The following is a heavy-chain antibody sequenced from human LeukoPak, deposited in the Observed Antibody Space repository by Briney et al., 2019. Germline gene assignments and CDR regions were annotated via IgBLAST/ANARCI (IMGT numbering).Heavy chain of an antibody. Sequence: GGSLRLSCAASRFDFKNFAIRWVRQAPGKGLEWVSAISGSGVSTYYADSVKGRFTISRDNSKNTLHLQMNSLRAEDTAVYYCANGVIWFGNYYYYGMDVWGQGTTVTVSS. CDR3: ANGVIWFGNYYYYGMDV. CDR2: ISGSGVST. D-gene: IGHD3-10*01. CDR1: RFDFKNFA. J-gene: IGHJ6*02. V-gene: IGHV3-23*01.